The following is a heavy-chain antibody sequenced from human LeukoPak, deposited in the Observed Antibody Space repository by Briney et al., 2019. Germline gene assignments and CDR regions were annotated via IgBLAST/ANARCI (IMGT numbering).Heavy chain of an antibody. V-gene: IGHV1-8*03. CDR3: ARSRRQWYHICCVP. CDR2: MNPNTGNT. D-gene: IGHD6-19*01. J-gene: IGHJ5*02. Sequence: ASLKASCKASGYPFTTYEVNWVRQAAGPRLEWMGWMNPNTGNTHHAQKFQCRVSFTKHTSITTAYMDLSSLTCAETALHYFARSRRQWYHICCVPWGQGTLVSVSS. CDR1: GYPFTTYE.